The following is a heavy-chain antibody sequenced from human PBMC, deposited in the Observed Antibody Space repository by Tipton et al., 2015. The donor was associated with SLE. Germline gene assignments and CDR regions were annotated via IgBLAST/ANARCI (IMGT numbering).Heavy chain of an antibody. Sequence: PGLVKPSETLSLTCIVSGDSISSDDYYWAWIRQPPGKGLEWIGTVYYGGSAHYNPSLKSRPTISVDTSRNQFSLNLNSVTAADTATYYCARESWRGAQIGLDVWGKGTTVTVSS. V-gene: IGHV4-39*07. CDR2: VYYGGSA. D-gene: IGHD2-21*01. CDR1: GDSISSDDYY. CDR3: ARESWRGAQIGLDV. J-gene: IGHJ6*04.